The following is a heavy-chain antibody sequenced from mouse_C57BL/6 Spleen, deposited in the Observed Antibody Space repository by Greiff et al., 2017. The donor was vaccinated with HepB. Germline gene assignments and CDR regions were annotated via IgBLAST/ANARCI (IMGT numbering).Heavy chain of an antibody. Sequence: QVQLQQPGAELVMPGASVKLSCKASGYTFTSYWMHWVKQRPGQGLAWIGEIDPSDSYTNYNQKFKGKSTLTVDKSSSPSYMQLSSLTTEDSAVYYCARAEGYDDYCAMDYWGQGTSVTVSS. CDR2: IDPSDSYT. CDR1: GYTFTSYW. CDR3: ARAEGYDDYCAMDY. V-gene: IGHV1-69*01. D-gene: IGHD2-2*01. J-gene: IGHJ4*01.